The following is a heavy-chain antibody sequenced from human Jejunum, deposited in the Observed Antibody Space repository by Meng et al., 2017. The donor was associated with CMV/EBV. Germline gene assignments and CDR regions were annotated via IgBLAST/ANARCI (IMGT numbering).Heavy chain of an antibody. D-gene: IGHD6-13*01. J-gene: IGHJ4*02. V-gene: IGHV7-4-1*02. CDR1: GNTSTGYA. CDR2: INTNTGNP. CDR3: ARDPDSAVCENCSS. Sequence: QGRLVYLGSVLKKPEAPWKVSGKPSGNTSTGYAMNWVRQAPGQGLEWMGWINTNTGNPTYAQDFTGRYVFSLDTSVSTAYLQISSLKAEDTAVYYCARDPDSAVCENCSSWGQGTLVTVSS.